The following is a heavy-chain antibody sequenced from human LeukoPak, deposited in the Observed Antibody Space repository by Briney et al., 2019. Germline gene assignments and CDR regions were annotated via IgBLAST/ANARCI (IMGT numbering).Heavy chain of an antibody. CDR1: GFTFSSYG. CDR3: ARGGSYVHY. D-gene: IGHD1-26*01. Sequence: PGGSLRLSCAASGFTFSSYGMHWVRQAPGKGLEWVAVISYDGSNKYYADSVKGRFTISRDNSKNTLYLQMNSLRAEDTAVYYCARGGSYVHYWGQGTLVTVSS. V-gene: IGHV3-30*03. J-gene: IGHJ4*02. CDR2: ISYDGSNK.